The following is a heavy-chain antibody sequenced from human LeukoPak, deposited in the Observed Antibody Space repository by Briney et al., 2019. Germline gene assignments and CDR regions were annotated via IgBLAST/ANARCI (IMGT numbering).Heavy chain of an antibody. J-gene: IGHJ4*02. CDR1: GFTFNSYS. CDR2: ISSSSSYI. CDR3: ARDRGKVAGLFDY. Sequence: PGGSLRLSCAASGFTFNSYSMNWVRQAPGKGLEWVSSISSSSSYIYYADSVKGRFTISRDNAKNSLYLQMNSLRAEDTAVYYCARDRGKVAGLFDYWGQGTLVTVSS. V-gene: IGHV3-21*01. D-gene: IGHD6-19*01.